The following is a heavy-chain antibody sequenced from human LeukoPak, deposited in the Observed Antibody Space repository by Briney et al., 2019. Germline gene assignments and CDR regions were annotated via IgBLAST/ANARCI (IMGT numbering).Heavy chain of an antibody. CDR2: IYYSGST. D-gene: IGHD2-2*02. J-gene: IGHJ4*02. V-gene: IGHV4-39*01. CDR1: GGSINSRIYY. CDR3: ARHGRNPCSSTSCYTRRDY. Sequence: SETLSLTCTVSGGSINSRIYYWGWIRQPPGKGLEWIGSIYYSGSTYYNPSLKSRVTISVDTSKNQFSLKLSSVTAADTAVYYCARHGRNPCSSTSCYTRRDYWGQGTLVTVSS.